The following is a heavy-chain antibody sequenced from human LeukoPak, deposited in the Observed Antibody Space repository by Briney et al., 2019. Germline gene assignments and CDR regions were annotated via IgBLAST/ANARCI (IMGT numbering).Heavy chain of an antibody. V-gene: IGHV1-8*01. CDR3: ARFGQSLVSAVPGLDF. D-gene: IGHD6-19*01. J-gene: IGHJ4*02. CDR1: GYTFTSYD. CDR2: MNPNGGST. Sequence: ASVKVSCKASGYTFTSYDINWVRQATGQGLEWMGWMNPNGGSTVYAQKFQGRVTMTRNTSITTAYMELSSLTSEDTAVYYCARFGQSLVSAVPGLDFWGQGTLVTVPS.